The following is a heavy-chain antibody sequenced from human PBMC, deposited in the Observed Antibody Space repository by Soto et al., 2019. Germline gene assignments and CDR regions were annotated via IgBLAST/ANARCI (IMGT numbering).Heavy chain of an antibody. CDR3: AHAIRGWYEPFDY. Sequence: QITLKESGPTLVKPTQTLTLTCTFSGFSLSTSGLGVGWIRQPPGKALEWLALIYWSDNEYYSPSLKNKLTITKDTAKYRVVLTMTNMDPVDTATYYCAHAIRGWYEPFDYWGQGTLVTVSA. D-gene: IGHD6-19*01. J-gene: IGHJ4*02. V-gene: IGHV2-5*01. CDR2: IYWSDNE. CDR1: GFSLSTSGLG.